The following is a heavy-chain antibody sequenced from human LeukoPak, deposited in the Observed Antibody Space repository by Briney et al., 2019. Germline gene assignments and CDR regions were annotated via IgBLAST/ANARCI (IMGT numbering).Heavy chain of an antibody. CDR3: ENNNYWYPVDY. J-gene: IGHJ4*02. CDR1: AFTFAIYS. CDR2: ITNNGDTT. Sequence: GGSLRLSCAAAAFTFAIYSMRWARQAPGKGREWVSSITNNGDTTYYADSGKGRFTISRDDSKNTLYLQMNSLRAEDTALYYCENNNYWYPVDYWGQGPLVTVSS. D-gene: IGHD4-11*01. V-gene: IGHV3-23*01.